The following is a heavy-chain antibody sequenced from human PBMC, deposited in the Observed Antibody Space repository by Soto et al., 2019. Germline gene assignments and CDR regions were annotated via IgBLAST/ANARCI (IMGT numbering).Heavy chain of an antibody. J-gene: IGHJ4*02. Sequence: EVQLLESGGGLVQPGGSLRLSCAASGFTFSSYGMSWVRQAPGKGLEWVSAISGSGGSTYYADSVKGRFTISRDNSKNTLYLQMSSLRAEDTAVYHCASTRSPGVAAAGGYWGQGTLVTVSS. CDR3: ASTRSPGVAAAGGY. CDR2: ISGSGGST. V-gene: IGHV3-23*01. D-gene: IGHD6-13*01. CDR1: GFTFSSYG.